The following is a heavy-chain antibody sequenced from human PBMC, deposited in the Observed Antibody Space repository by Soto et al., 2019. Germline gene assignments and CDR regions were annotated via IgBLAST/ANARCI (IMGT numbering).Heavy chain of an antibody. D-gene: IGHD2-8*01. CDR1: GFTFSAYA. CDR3: AKDLIAGNGVWEAFDM. J-gene: IGHJ3*02. Sequence: GGSLRLSCAASGFTFSAYAMNWVRQAPGKGLQWVSGLVGSGADKNYADSVRGRFTVSRDNSKNTLCLQMNSLRDEDTAVYYCAKDLIAGNGVWEAFDMWGRGTKVTVSS. V-gene: IGHV3-23*01. CDR2: LVGSGADK.